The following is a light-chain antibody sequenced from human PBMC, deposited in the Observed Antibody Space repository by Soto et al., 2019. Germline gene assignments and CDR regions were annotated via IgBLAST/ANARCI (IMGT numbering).Light chain of an antibody. CDR1: SSNIGNHY. Sequence: QSVLTQPPSASGTPGQRVTISCSGSSSNIGNHYVYWYQHLPGTAPQLLIYRNNQRPSGVPDRFSGSHSGTSGSLAISGLRSEDEADYYCAAWDDSLSGYVFGTGTKLTVL. CDR2: RNN. CDR3: AAWDDSLSGYV. J-gene: IGLJ1*01. V-gene: IGLV1-47*01.